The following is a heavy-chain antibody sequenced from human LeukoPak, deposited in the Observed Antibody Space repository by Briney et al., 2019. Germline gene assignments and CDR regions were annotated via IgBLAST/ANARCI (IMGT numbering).Heavy chain of an antibody. CDR1: GFTFSSYE. CDR3: ARGKVVVVPAAMGNYYMDV. J-gene: IGHJ6*03. D-gene: IGHD2-2*01. CDR2: ISSSGSTI. Sequence: PGGSLRLSCAASGFTFSSYEMNWVRQAPGKGLEWVSYISSSGSTIYYADPVKGRFTISRDNAKNSLYLQMNSLRAEDTAVYYCARGKVVVVPAAMGNYYMDVWGKGTTVTVSS. V-gene: IGHV3-48*03.